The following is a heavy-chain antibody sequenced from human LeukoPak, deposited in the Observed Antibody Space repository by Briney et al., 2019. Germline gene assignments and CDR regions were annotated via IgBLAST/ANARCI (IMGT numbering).Heavy chain of an antibody. CDR1: GFTFSNYS. D-gene: IGHD3-22*01. CDR2: ISSRSSYI. Sequence: GGSLRLSCAASGFTFSNYSMNWVRQAPEKGLEWVSSISSRSSYIYYADSVKGRFTISRDNAKNSLYLQMNSLRAEDTAVYYCARGGPSYDSSGYSDYWGQGTLVTVSS. V-gene: IGHV3-21*01. CDR3: ARGGPSYDSSGYSDY. J-gene: IGHJ4*02.